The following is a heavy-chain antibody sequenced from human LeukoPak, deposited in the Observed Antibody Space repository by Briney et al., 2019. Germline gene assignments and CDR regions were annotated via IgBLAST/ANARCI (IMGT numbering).Heavy chain of an antibody. CDR3: ARTYYYDSSGYLY. CDR2: IRYDGSNK. D-gene: IGHD3-22*01. Sequence: GGSLRLSCAASGFTFSSYGMHWVRQAPGKGLEWVAFIRYDGSNKYYADSVKGRFTISRDNSKNTLYLQMNSLRAEDTAVYYCARTYYYDSSGYLYWGQGTLVTVSS. J-gene: IGHJ4*02. V-gene: IGHV3-30*02. CDR1: GFTFSSYG.